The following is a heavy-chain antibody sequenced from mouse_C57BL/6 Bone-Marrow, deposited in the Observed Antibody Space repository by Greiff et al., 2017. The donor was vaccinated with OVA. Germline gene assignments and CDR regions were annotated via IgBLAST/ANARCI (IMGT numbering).Heavy chain of an antibody. CDR3: CDGGYAMDY. CDR1: GYTFTSYW. Sequence: QVQLQQPGAELVKPGASVKLSCQASGYTFTSYWMHWVTQRPGRGLEWLGRIDPNRGGTKSNEKFKSKATLTVDKPSSTAYMQRSRLTAEDAAVYDCCDGGYAMDYWGQGTSGTVAS. CDR2: IDPNRGGT. J-gene: IGHJ4*01. V-gene: IGHV1-72*01. D-gene: IGHD1-1*01.